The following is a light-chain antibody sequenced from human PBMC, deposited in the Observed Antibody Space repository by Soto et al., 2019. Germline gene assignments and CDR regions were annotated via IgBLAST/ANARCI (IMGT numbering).Light chain of an antibody. CDR2: RSN. CDR1: SSNIGINY. CDR3: VAWDDTLSGVI. Sequence: QAVVTQPPSASGTPGQRVTISCSGSSSNIGINYVYWYQQFPGTAPKLLIYRSNQRPSGVPDRFSGSKSGTSASLAISGLRSEDEADYYCVAWDDTLSGVIFGGGTKLTVL. J-gene: IGLJ2*01. V-gene: IGLV1-47*01.